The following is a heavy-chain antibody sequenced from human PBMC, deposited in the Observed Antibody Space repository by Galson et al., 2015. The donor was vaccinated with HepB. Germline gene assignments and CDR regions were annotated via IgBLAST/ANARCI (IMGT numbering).Heavy chain of an antibody. CDR1: GGSTSSYY. CDR2: IYYSGST. J-gene: IGHJ6*02. CDR3: ARAWFGEPYGMDV. Sequence: ETLSLTCTVSGGSTSSYYWSWIRQPPVKGLEWIGYIYYSGSTNYNPSLKSRVTISVDTSKNQFSLKLSSVTAADTAVYYCARAWFGEPYGMDVWGQGTTVTVSS. V-gene: IGHV4-59*01. D-gene: IGHD3-10*01.